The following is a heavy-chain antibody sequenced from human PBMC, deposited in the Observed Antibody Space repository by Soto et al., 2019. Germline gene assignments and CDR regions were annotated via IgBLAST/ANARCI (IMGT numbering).Heavy chain of an antibody. CDR1: GDSVSSNSAA. CDR2: TYYRSKWYS. J-gene: IGHJ6*03. D-gene: IGHD1-1*01. Sequence: PSQTLSLTCDISGDSVSSNSAAWNWIRQTPSRGLEWLGRTYYRSKWYSNYAISVKSRVTVNPDTFKKQFSLQLNSVTPEDTAVYYCARGSWDDVSGHYYMDVWGKGTTVTVSS. CDR3: ARGSWDDVSGHYYMDV. V-gene: IGHV6-1*01.